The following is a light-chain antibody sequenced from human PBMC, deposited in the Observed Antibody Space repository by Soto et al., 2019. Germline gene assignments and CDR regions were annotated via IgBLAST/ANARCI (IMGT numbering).Light chain of an antibody. CDR2: AAS. CDR1: QGISSY. Sequence: IQLPQSPSFLSESVGDRVTITCRASQGISSYLALYQQKPGKAPKLLIYAASTLQSGVPSRFSGSGSGTEFTLTSSSLQPEDFATYYCQQRNSYPLFGPGTKVDIK. J-gene: IGKJ3*01. CDR3: QQRNSYPL. V-gene: IGKV1-9*01.